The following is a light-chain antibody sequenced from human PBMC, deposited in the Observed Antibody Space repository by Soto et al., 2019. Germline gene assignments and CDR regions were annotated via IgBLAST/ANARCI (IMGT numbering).Light chain of an antibody. CDR1: SRDVGGYNY. CDR2: DVS. Sequence: QSALTQPASVSGSPGQSITISCTGTSRDVGGYNYVSWYQQHPGKAPKLMIYDVSNRPSGVSNCFSGSKSGNTASLTISGLQAEDEADYYCSSSSSTLVVFGGGTKLTVL. J-gene: IGLJ2*01. V-gene: IGLV2-14*01. CDR3: SSSSSTLVV.